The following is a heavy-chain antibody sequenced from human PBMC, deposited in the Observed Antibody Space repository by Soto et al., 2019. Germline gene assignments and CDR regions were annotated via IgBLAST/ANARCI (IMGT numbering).Heavy chain of an antibody. CDR3: ARARTGRVLAEYFQH. Sequence: SVKVSCKASGGTFSSYAISWVRQAPGQGLEWMGGIIPIFGTANYAQKFQGRVTITADESTSTAYMELSSLRSEDTAVYYCARARTGRVLAEYFQHWGQGTMVTVSS. J-gene: IGHJ1*01. D-gene: IGHD3-10*01. CDR2: IIPIFGTA. CDR1: GGTFSSYA. V-gene: IGHV1-69*13.